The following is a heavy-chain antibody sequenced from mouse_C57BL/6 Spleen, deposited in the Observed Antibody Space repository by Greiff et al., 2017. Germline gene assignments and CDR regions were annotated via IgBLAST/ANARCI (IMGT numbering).Heavy chain of an antibody. Sequence: VQLQQPGAELVKPGASVKLSCKASGYTFTSYWMQWVKQRPGQGLEWIGEIDPSDSYTNYNQKFKGKATLTVDTSSSTAYMQLSSLTSEDSAVYYCARWSHYGSSYDYAMDYWGQGTSVTVSS. J-gene: IGHJ4*01. CDR1: GYTFTSYW. CDR2: IDPSDSYT. V-gene: IGHV1-50*01. D-gene: IGHD1-1*01. CDR3: ARWSHYGSSYDYAMDY.